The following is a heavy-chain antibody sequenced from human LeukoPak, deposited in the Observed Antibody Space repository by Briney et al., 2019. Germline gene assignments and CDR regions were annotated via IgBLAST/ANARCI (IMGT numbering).Heavy chain of an antibody. CDR2: VYYSGST. D-gene: IGHD3-22*01. V-gene: IGHV4-59*11. J-gene: IGHJ5*02. CDR1: GDSIISHY. Sequence: PSETLSLTCTVSGDSIISHYWSWIRQPPGKGLEWIGCVYYSGSTNYNPSLKTRVTISVDTSKNQFSLKLTSVTAADTAVYYCVRDRRYYDTRGSPLGWFDPWGQGTLVTVSS. CDR3: VRDRRYYDTRGSPLGWFDP.